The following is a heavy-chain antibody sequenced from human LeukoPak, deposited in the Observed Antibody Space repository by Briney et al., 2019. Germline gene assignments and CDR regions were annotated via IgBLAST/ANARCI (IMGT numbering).Heavy chain of an antibody. V-gene: IGHV3-23*01. CDR1: GFTFSSYA. Sequence: PGGSLRLSCAASGFTFSSYAMSWVRQAPGKGLEGVSAISGSGGSTYYADSVKGRFTISRDNSKNMLYLQMYSLRAEDTAVYYCAREFYDIWTGPYNWFDPWGQGTLVTVSS. CDR3: AREFYDIWTGPYNWFDP. J-gene: IGHJ5*02. D-gene: IGHD3/OR15-3a*01. CDR2: ISGSGGST.